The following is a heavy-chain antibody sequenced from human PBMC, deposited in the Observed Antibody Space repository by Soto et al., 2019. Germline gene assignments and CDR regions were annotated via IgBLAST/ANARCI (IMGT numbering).Heavy chain of an antibody. V-gene: IGHV1-58*01. Sequence: QMQLVQSGPEVKKPGTSVKVSCKASGFTFTSSAVQWVRQARGQRLEWIGWIVVGSGNTNYAQKFQEKVTLSRDGSTSTAYMGLSRLRSEDRAVYYCAADRTYCGGDGSVDWGQGTLVTVSS. CDR2: IVVGSGNT. CDR1: GFTFTSSA. CDR3: AADRTYCGGDGSVD. J-gene: IGHJ4*02. D-gene: IGHD2-21*02.